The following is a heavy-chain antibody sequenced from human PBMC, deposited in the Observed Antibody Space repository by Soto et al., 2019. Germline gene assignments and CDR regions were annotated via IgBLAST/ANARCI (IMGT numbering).Heavy chain of an antibody. V-gene: IGHV4-59*01. CDR3: AREGLYCSSTSCYGYYYYYYMDV. D-gene: IGHD2-2*01. Sequence: QVQLQESGPGLVKPSETLSLTCTVSGGSISSYYWSWIRQPPGKGLEWIGDIYYSGSTNYNPSLKSRVTISVDTSKNQFSLKLSSVTAADTAVYYCAREGLYCSSTSCYGYYYYYYMDVWGKGTTVTVSS. J-gene: IGHJ6*03. CDR2: IYYSGST. CDR1: GGSISSYY.